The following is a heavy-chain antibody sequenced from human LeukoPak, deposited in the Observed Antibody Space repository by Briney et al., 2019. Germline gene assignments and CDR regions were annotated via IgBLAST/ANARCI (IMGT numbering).Heavy chain of an antibody. CDR1: GFTFSSYE. CDR2: ISSSGSTI. V-gene: IGHV3-48*03. Sequence: PGGSLRLSCAASGFTFSSYEMNWVRQAPGKGLEWVSYISSSGSTIYYADSVKGRFTISRDNAKNSLYLQIDSRIAEDTAVYYCARGDSGSYYFDYWGQGTLVTVSS. D-gene: IGHD1-26*01. J-gene: IGHJ4*02. CDR3: ARGDSGSYYFDY.